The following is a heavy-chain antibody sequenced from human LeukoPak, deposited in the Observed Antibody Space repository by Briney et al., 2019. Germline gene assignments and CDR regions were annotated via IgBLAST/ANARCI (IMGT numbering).Heavy chain of an antibody. CDR1: GGTFNTYA. J-gene: IGHJ4*02. Sequence: GAPVKVSCKASGGTFNTYAINWVRQAPGQGLEWMGGIIPVFGAANYAQKFQDRVTITADESTSTAYMDLSSLRSEDTAVYYCARVSRTTMVRGVIAFDYWGQGTLVTVSS. CDR3: ARVSRTTMVRGVIAFDY. D-gene: IGHD3-10*01. CDR2: IIPVFGAA. V-gene: IGHV1-69*13.